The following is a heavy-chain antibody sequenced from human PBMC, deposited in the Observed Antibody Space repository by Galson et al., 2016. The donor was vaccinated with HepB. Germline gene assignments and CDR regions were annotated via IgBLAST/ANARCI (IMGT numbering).Heavy chain of an antibody. CDR1: GFTFSSYF. J-gene: IGHJ4*02. D-gene: IGHD3-22*01. V-gene: IGHV3-7*03. CDR2: IEKDGSEK. Sequence: SLRLSCGASGFTFSSYFMTWFRQAPGKGLQWVAHIEKDGSEKNCVDSVKGRFTISRDNTKNSLYLQMNSLRADDTAVFYCAKEPLNYYDNSGYSGYFDYWGQGNLVTVSS. CDR3: AKEPLNYYDNSGYSGYFDY.